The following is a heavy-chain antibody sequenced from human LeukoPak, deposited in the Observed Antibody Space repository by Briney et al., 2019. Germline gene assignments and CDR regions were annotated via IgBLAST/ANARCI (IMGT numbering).Heavy chain of an antibody. CDR2: IAYGGSNK. Sequence: PGGSLRLSCAASGFTLNSYAMHWVRQTPGKGLEWVAAIAYGGSNKDHADSVKGRLTISRDNSKNTLYLQMNSLRVEDTAVYYCARVAVRESSGYNSWAPFDYWGQGTLVTVSS. CDR3: ARVAVRESSGYNSWAPFDY. CDR1: GFTLNSYA. J-gene: IGHJ4*02. D-gene: IGHD3-22*01. V-gene: IGHV3-30*04.